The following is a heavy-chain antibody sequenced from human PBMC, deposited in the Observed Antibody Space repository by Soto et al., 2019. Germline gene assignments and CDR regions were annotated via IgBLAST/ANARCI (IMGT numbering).Heavy chain of an antibody. J-gene: IGHJ6*02. Sequence: GSLRLSCAASGFTFSSYAMHWVRQAPGKGLEWVAVISYDGSNKYYADSVKGRFTISRDNSKNTLYLQMNSLRAEDTAVYYCARDQQEYYDFWSGSYYGMDVWGQGTTVTVSS. CDR2: ISYDGSNK. D-gene: IGHD3-3*01. V-gene: IGHV3-30-3*01. CDR3: ARDQQEYYDFWSGSYYGMDV. CDR1: GFTFSSYA.